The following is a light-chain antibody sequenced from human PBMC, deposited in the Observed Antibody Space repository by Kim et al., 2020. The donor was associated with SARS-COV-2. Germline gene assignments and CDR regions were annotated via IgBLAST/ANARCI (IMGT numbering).Light chain of an antibody. CDR3: AAWDDSLNGYA. V-gene: IGLV1-44*01. CDR1: NFNIGRNS. CDR2: SNN. Sequence: QPVLTQSPSASGTPGQRVTISCSGSNFNIGRNSVNWYQQLPGTAPKLLIYSNNQQPLGVPDRFSASKSGTSASLAISGLQSEDEADYYCAAWDDSLNGYAFATGTKVTVL. J-gene: IGLJ1*01.